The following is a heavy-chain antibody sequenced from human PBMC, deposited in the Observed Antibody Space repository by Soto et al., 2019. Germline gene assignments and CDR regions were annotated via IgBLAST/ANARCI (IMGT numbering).Heavy chain of an antibody. Sequence: QITLKESGPSLVKPTQTLTLTCTVSGFSLSTSGVGVGWIRQPPGKALEWLALIYWDDDERYSPSLKSRLTITKDTSKIQVVLTMTNMDPVDTATYYCAHEAAAAGTFDYWGQGTLVTVSS. CDR3: AHEAAAAGTFDY. CDR1: GFSLSTSGVG. V-gene: IGHV2-5*02. CDR2: IYWDDDE. D-gene: IGHD6-13*01. J-gene: IGHJ4*02.